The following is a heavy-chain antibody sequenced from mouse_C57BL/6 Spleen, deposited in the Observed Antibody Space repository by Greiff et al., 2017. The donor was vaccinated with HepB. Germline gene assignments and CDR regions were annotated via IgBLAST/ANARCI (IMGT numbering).Heavy chain of an antibody. CDR1: GFTFSDYG. CDR3: ARPAGSSPCWYFDV. J-gene: IGHJ1*03. Sequence: EVQLVESGGGLVKPGGSLKLSCAASGFTFSDYGMHWVRQAPEKGLEWVAYISSGSSTIYYADTVKGRFTISRDNAKNTLFLQMTSLRSEDTAMYYCARPAGSSPCWYFDVWGTGTTVTVSS. V-gene: IGHV5-17*01. D-gene: IGHD1-1*01. CDR2: ISSGSSTI.